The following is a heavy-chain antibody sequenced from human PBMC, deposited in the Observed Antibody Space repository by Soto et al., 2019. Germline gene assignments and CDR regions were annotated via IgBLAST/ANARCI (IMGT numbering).Heavy chain of an antibody. CDR1: GGSISTYY. D-gene: IGHD2-15*01. J-gene: IGHJ4*02. Sequence: PSETLSLTCTVAGGSISTYYWSWIRQPPGKGLEWIGYIHHSGGSTNYNPSLKSRVTIAVDTSKNQFSLKLSSVTAADTAVYYCARARGARYFDYWGRGTLVTVSS. CDR2: IHHSGGST. V-gene: IGHV4-59*08. CDR3: ARARGARYFDY.